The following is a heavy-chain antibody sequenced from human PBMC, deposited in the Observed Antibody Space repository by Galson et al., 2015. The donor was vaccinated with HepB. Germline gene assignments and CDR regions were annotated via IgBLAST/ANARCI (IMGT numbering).Heavy chain of an antibody. CDR1: GFTFSSYA. Sequence: SLRLSCAASGFTFSSYAMSWVRQAPGKGLEWVSAISGGSGSTYYADSVKGRFTISRDYSRNTLYLQMNSLTAADTAVYYCARAWSGLYYYYYYMDVWGKGTTVTVSS. CDR2: ISGGSGST. D-gene: IGHD3-3*01. V-gene: IGHV3-23*01. CDR3: ARAWSGLYYYYYYMDV. J-gene: IGHJ6*03.